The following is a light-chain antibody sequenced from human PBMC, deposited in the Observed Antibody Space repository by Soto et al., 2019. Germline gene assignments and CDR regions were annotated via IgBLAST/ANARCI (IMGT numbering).Light chain of an antibody. CDR2: EVT. V-gene: IGLV2-8*01. CDR3: TSYAGSNTLGV. J-gene: IGLJ1*01. Sequence: QSALTQPPSASGSPGQSVTVYCSGTSNDVGRYNYVSWYQQHPGKVPKLIIYEVTKRPSGVPNRFSGSKSGNTASLTVSGLQPEDEADYYCTSYAGSNTLGVFGTGTKVTVL. CDR1: SNDVGRYNY.